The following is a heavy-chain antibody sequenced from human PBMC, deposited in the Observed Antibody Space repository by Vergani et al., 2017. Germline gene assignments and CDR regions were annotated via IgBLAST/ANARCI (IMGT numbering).Heavy chain of an antibody. V-gene: IGHV3-33*01. Sequence: QVQLVESGGGVVQPGRSLRLSCAASGFTFSSYGMHWVRQAPGKGLEWVAVIWYDGSNKYYADSVKGRVTISRDNSKNTLYLQMNSLRADDTAVYYCARALPAAMWYRDAFDIWGQGTMVTVSS. J-gene: IGHJ3*02. D-gene: IGHD2-2*01. CDR2: IWYDGSNK. CDR1: GFTFSSYG. CDR3: ARALPAAMWYRDAFDI.